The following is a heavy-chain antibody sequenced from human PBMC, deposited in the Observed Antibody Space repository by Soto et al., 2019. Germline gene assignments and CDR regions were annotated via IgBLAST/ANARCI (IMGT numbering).Heavy chain of an antibody. CDR3: AKDTSSSPYYMDV. CDR1: GFTFSSYW. CDR2: ITGSTGTT. V-gene: IGHV3-23*01. Sequence: PGGSLRLSCAASGFTFSSYWMHWVRHAPGKGQEWVSEITGSTGTTYYADSVKGRFIISRDNSKNTLHLQMNSLRAEDTAVYYCAKDTSSSPYYMDVWGKGTTVTVSS. J-gene: IGHJ6*03. D-gene: IGHD2-2*01.